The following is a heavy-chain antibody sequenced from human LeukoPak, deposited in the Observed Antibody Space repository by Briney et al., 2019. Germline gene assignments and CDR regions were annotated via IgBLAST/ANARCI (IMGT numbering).Heavy chain of an antibody. V-gene: IGHV3-73*01. CDR2: IRSKANSYAT. J-gene: IGHJ6*03. Sequence: GGSLKLSCAASGFTFSGSAMHWVRQASGKGLEWVGRIRSKANSYATTYAASVKGRFTISRDDSKNTAYLQMNSLKTEDTAVYYCTTNSPYSSSRDMDVWGKGTTVTVSS. CDR3: TTNSPYSSSRDMDV. D-gene: IGHD6-13*01. CDR1: GFTFSGSA.